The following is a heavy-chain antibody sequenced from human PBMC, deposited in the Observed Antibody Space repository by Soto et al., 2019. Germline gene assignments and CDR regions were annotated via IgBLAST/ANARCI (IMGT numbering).Heavy chain of an antibody. D-gene: IGHD3-9*01. CDR2: TYYTSKWYN. V-gene: IGHV6-1*01. Sequence: SQTLSLTCVISGDSVSSKSAAWNWIRQSPSRGLEWLGRTYYTSKWYNDYAVSVKSRITISPDTSKNQFSLQLNSVTPEDSAVYFCAGGPSLTGSFFDSWGQGTLVTVSS. J-gene: IGHJ4*02. CDR3: AGGPSLTGSFFDS. CDR1: GDSVSSKSAA.